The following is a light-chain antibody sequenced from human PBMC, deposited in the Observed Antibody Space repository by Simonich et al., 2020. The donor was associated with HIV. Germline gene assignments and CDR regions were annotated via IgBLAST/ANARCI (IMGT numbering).Light chain of an antibody. Sequence: QSALTQPASVSGSPGQSITISCPGTSRDVGGYAYVSWYQQHPGKAPKLMIYDVSKRPSGVSNRFSGSRSGNTASLTISGLLVEDEADYYCNSYTSTSTWVFGGGTKLTVL. CDR3: NSYTSTSTWV. CDR1: SRDVGGYAY. CDR2: DVS. V-gene: IGLV2-14*01. J-gene: IGLJ3*02.